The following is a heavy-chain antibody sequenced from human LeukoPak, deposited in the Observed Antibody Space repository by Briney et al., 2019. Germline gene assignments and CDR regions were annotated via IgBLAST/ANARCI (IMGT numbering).Heavy chain of an antibody. Sequence: SGSTNYNPSLKSRVTISVDTSKNQFSLKLSSVTAADTAVYYCAREEVCGGDCYPNPFDYWGQGTLVTVSS. CDR3: AREEVCGGDCYPNPFDY. D-gene: IGHD2-21*02. CDR2: SGST. V-gene: IGHV4-59*01. J-gene: IGHJ4*02.